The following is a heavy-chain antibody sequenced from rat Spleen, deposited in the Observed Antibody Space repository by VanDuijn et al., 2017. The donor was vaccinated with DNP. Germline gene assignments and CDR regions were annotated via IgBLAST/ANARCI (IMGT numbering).Heavy chain of an antibody. CDR3: ARDQGYGYFDF. CDR1: GLTFSDYN. J-gene: IGHJ2*01. D-gene: IGHD4-3*01. V-gene: IGHV5-25*01. CDR2: ITRSGGNT. Sequence: EVQLVGSGGGLVQSGRSLKLSCAASGLTFSDYNMAWVRQAPGKGLEWVASITRSGGNTYYPDSVKGRFTISRDNAENTLHLQLNSLQTEDIATYYCARDQGYGYFDFWGQGVMVTVSS.